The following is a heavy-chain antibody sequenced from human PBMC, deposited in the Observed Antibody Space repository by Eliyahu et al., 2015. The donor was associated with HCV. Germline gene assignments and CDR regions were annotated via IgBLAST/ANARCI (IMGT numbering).Heavy chain of an antibody. V-gene: IGHV3-9*01. CDR3: AKGGGYYDSSGYWSFAFGY. D-gene: IGHD3-22*01. J-gene: IGHJ4*02. Sequence: EVQLVESGGGLVQPGRSLRLSCAASGFTFDDYAMHWVRQAPGKGLEWVSGISWNSGSIGYADSVKGRFTISRDNAKNSLYLQMNSLRAEDTALYYCAKGGGYYDSSGYWSFAFGYWGQGTLVTVSS. CDR2: ISWNSGSI. CDR1: GFTFDDYA.